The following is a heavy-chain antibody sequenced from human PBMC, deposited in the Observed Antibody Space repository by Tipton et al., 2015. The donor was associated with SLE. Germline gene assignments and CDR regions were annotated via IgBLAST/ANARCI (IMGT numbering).Heavy chain of an antibody. D-gene: IGHD5-18*01. CDR2: INPSGGST. Sequence: QLVQSGAEVKKPGASVKVSCKASGYTFTSYYMHWVRQAPGQGLEWMGIINPSGGSTSYAQKFQGRVTMTRDTSTSTVYMELSSLRSEDTAVYYCARDGPNTAMVNAFDIWGQGTMVTVSS. CDR3: ARDGPNTAMVNAFDI. V-gene: IGHV1-46*01. J-gene: IGHJ3*02. CDR1: GYTFTSYY.